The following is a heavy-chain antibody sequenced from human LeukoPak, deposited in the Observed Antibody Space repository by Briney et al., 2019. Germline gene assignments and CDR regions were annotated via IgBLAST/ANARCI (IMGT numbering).Heavy chain of an antibody. CDR3: VRDQELFDY. CDR1: GDSVSSNSAA. V-gene: IGHV6-1*01. CDR2: TYYRSKWYY. D-gene: IGHD1-7*01. J-gene: IGHJ4*02. Sequence: SQTLSLTCAISGDSVSSNSAAWTRIRQSPSRGLEWLGRTYYRSKWYYDYGVSVKSRITIIPDTSKNQFSLHLNSVTPDDTALYYCVRDQELFDYWGQGTLVTVSS.